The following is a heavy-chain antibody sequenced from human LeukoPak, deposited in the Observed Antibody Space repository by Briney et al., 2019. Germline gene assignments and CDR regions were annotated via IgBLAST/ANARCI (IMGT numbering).Heavy chain of an antibody. CDR1: GGSISSYY. D-gene: IGHD3-3*01. Sequence: SETLSLTCTVSGGSISSYYWSWIRQPAGKGLEWIGRIYTSGSTNYNPSLKSRVTMSVDTSKNQFSLEPSSVTAADTAVYYCAREGNYYDFWSRSRYWGQGTLVTVSS. J-gene: IGHJ4*02. CDR3: AREGNYYDFWSRSRY. CDR2: IYTSGST. V-gene: IGHV4-4*07.